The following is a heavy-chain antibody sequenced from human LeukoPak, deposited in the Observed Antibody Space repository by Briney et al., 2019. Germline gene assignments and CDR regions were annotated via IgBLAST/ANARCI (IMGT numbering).Heavy chain of an antibody. D-gene: IGHD6-19*01. CDR3: ARGDSSGWPFDY. CDR1: GDSITSGSYY. V-gene: IGHV4-61*01. Sequence: ASETLSLTCTVSGDSITSGSYYRSWIRQPPGKGLEWIGYIYYSGSTNYNPSLKSRVTISVDTSKNQFSLKLSSVTAADTAVYYCARGDSSGWPFDYWGQGTLVTVSS. CDR2: IYYSGST. J-gene: IGHJ4*02.